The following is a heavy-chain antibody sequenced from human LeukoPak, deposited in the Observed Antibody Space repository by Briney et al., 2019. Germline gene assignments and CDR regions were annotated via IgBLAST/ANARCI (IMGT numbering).Heavy chain of an antibody. CDR2: IYYSGST. J-gene: IGHJ4*02. V-gene: IGHV4-59*01. D-gene: IGHD3-10*01. CDR3: ARDARYGEIDY. CDR1: GGSISSYY. Sequence: PSETLSLTCTVSGGSISSYYWSWIRQPPGKGLEWIGYIYYSGSTYYNPSLKSRVTISVDTSKNQFSLKLSSVTAADTAVYYCARDARYGEIDYWGQGTLVTVSS.